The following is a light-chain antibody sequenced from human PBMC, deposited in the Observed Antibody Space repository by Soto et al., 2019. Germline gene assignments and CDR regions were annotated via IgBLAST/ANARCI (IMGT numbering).Light chain of an antibody. Sequence: EIVLTQSPGTLSLSPGERATLSCRASQSVSSVYLAWYQQKPGQPPRLLIFGASSRATGIPDRFSGSGSGTDFTLTISRLEPEDFAVYYCQQSGSSPFTFGPGTKVDIK. V-gene: IGKV3-20*01. CDR2: GAS. CDR1: QSVSSVY. CDR3: QQSGSSPFT. J-gene: IGKJ3*01.